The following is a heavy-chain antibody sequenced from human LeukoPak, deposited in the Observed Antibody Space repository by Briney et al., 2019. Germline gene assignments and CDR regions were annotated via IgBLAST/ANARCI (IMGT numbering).Heavy chain of an antibody. Sequence: GESLKISWKGSGYSFTSYWIGWVRQMPGKGLEWMGIIYPGDSYTRYSPSFQGQVTISADKSISTAYLQWSSLKASDPAMYYCATHYTGTGFDYWGQGTLVTVSS. CDR2: IYPGDSYT. CDR1: GYSFTSYW. D-gene: IGHD1-1*01. CDR3: ATHYTGTGFDY. V-gene: IGHV5-51*01. J-gene: IGHJ4*02.